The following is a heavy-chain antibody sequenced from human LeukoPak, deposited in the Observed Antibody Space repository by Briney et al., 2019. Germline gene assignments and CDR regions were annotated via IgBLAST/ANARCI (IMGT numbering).Heavy chain of an antibody. CDR1: GGSISSGSYY. Sequence: PSQTLSLTCTVSGGSISSGSYYWSWIRQPAGKGLEWIGRIYTNGSTNYNPSLKSRVTISVDTSKNQFSLKLSSVTAADTAVYYCAREDIVGASPFDYWGQGTLVTVSS. CDR2: IYTNGST. J-gene: IGHJ4*02. V-gene: IGHV4-61*02. CDR3: AREDIVGASPFDY. D-gene: IGHD1-26*01.